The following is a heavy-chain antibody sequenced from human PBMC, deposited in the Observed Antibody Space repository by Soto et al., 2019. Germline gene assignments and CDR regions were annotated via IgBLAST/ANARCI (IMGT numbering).Heavy chain of an antibody. CDR2: IRGFSPYT. V-gene: IGHV3-21*01. CDR3: ARDRGYDAHDFYYNAMDV. Sequence: GGSLRLSCISSGFTFRTYTMNWVRQAPGKGLEWVSGIRGFSPYTFYAESVKGRFTISRDNAKNSLFLQMNSLRAEGTAVYYCARDRGYDAHDFYYNAMDVWGQGTTVTVSS. D-gene: IGHD2-15*01. CDR1: GFTFRTYT. J-gene: IGHJ6*02.